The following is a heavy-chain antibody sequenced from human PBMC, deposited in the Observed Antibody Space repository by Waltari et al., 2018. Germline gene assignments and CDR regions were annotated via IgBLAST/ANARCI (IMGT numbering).Heavy chain of an antibody. V-gene: IGHV1-8*03. CDR1: GYTFTSYD. D-gene: IGHD3-10*01. CDR3: ARGRGGMVRGVPYYFDY. J-gene: IGHJ4*03. Sequence: QVQLVQSGAEVKKPGASVKVSCKASGYTFTSYDINWVRQATGQGLEWMGWMNPNSGNTGYAQKFQGRVTITRNTSISTAYMELSSLRSEDTALYYCARGRGGMVRGVPYYFDYWGQGTMVTVSS. CDR2: MNPNSGNT.